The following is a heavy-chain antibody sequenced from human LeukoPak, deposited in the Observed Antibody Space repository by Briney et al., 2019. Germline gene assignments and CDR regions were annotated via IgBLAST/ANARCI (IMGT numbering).Heavy chain of an antibody. J-gene: IGHJ6*03. Sequence: GGSLRLSCTASGFTFDDYAMHWVRQVPGKGLEWVSTTTWNGGTTYYADSIEGRFTVSRDNDKNSLYLQMGSLRAEDTAVYYCAKDFTLVRYNNAYYNRHYLDVWGRGTTVTVSS. D-gene: IGHD3-10*01. CDR3: AKDFTLVRYNNAYYNRHYLDV. CDR2: TTWNGGTT. V-gene: IGHV3-43D*03. CDR1: GFTFDDYA.